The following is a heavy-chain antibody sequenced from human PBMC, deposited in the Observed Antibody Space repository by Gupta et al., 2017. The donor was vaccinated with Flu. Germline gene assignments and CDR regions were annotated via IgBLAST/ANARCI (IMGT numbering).Heavy chain of an antibody. CDR2: INHSGST. CDR3: ARRQANYACFDP. Sequence: HVQLQQWGAGLLKPSETLSLTCAVYGGSFSGYYWSWIRQPPGKGLEWIGEINHSGSTNYNPSLKSRVTISVDTSKNQFSLKLSSVTAADTAVYYWARRQANYACFDPWGQGTLVTVSS. V-gene: IGHV4-34*01. D-gene: IGHD1-7*01. CDR1: GGSFSGYY. J-gene: IGHJ5*02.